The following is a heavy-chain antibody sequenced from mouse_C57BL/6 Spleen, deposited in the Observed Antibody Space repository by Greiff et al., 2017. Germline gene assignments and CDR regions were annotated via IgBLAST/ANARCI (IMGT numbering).Heavy chain of an antibody. J-gene: IGHJ1*03. D-gene: IGHD1-1*01. CDR3: TIARISTVVWYFAV. Sequence: QVQLQQSGAELVRPGASVTLSCKASGYTFTDYEMHWVKQTPVHGLEWIGAIDPETGGTAYNQKFKGKAILTADKSSSTAYMERRSLTSEDSAVYYCTIARISTVVWYFAVWGTGTTVTASS. V-gene: IGHV1-15*01. CDR1: GYTFTDYE. CDR2: IDPETGGT.